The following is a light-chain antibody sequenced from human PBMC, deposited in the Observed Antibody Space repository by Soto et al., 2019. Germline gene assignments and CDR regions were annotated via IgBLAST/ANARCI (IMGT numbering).Light chain of an antibody. Sequence: IKVTQSPSSLAASLGDRVTITCRASQTIGTYVNWYRQKSGAAPELLIYDASTLQSGVPSRFRGGASGTDFTLTISSLQLDDFATYYCQQSYNTPLTFGQGTKVDIK. CDR1: QTIGTY. CDR2: DAS. CDR3: QQSYNTPLT. V-gene: IGKV1-39*01. J-gene: IGKJ1*01.